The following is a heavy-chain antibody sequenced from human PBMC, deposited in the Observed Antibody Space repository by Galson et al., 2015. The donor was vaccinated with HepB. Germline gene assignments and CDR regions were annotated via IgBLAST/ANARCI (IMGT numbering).Heavy chain of an antibody. D-gene: IGHD6-19*01. CDR2: TYFRSKWYN. CDR3: ARRSSGGDFDY. J-gene: IGHJ4*02. V-gene: IGHV6-1*01. Sequence: CAISGDSVSSFTVAWNWIRQSPSRGLEWLGRTYFRSKWYNEYAISVKSRITINADTSKNQFSLQLNSVTPEDSAVYYCARRSSGGDFDYWGQGTLVTVSS. CDR1: GDSVSSFTVA.